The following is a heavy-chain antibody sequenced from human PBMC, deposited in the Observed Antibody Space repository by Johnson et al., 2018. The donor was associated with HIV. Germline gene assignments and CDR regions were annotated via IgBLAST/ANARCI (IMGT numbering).Heavy chain of an antibody. J-gene: IGHJ3*02. CDR2: IKSKTDGGTT. Sequence: EVQLVESGGGLVKPGGSLRLSCAASGFIFSNAWMSWVRQAPGKGLEWVGRIKSKTDGGTTDYAAPVKGRFTISRDDSKNTLYMQMNSLKTEDTAVYYCTTGYGYYHFLDAFSIWGQGTMVTVSS. V-gene: IGHV3-15*01. D-gene: IGHD3-22*01. CDR1: GFIFSNAW. CDR3: TTGYGYYHFLDAFSI.